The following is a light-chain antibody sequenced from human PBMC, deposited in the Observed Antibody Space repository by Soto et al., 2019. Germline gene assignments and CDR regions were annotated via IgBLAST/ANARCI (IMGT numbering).Light chain of an antibody. CDR1: RYNIGSNT. CDR3: AAWDDSLNGYVV. J-gene: IGLJ2*01. V-gene: IGLV1-44*01. Sequence: QSVLTQPPSASGTPGQRVTISCSGSRYNIGSNTVNWYQQVPGTAPRLLIHRDHQRPSGVADRCSGSKSDASASLAISGLQSEDEADYYCAAWDDSLNGYVVFGGGTKVTVL. CDR2: RDH.